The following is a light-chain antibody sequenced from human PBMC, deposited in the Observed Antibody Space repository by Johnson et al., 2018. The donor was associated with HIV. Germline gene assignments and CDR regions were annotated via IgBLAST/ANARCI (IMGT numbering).Light chain of an antibody. CDR2: DNN. J-gene: IGLJ1*01. CDR3: GTWDSRLSAGHV. V-gene: IGLV1-51*01. Sequence: QSVLTQPPSVSAAPGQKVTISCSGSSYNIGNNYVSWYQQLPGTAPKLLIYDNNKRPSGIPDRFSGSKSGTSATLGITGLQTGDEADYYCGTWDSRLSAGHVFGTGTKVTVL. CDR1: SYNIGNNY.